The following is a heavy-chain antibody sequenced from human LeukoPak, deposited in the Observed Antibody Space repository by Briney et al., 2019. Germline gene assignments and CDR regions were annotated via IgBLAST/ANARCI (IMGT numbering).Heavy chain of an antibody. CDR3: ARGKTRRGYCSSIECYNLYYSYMDV. J-gene: IGHJ6*03. CDR1: GDSFSGSS. CDR2: IDHSGST. V-gene: IGHV4-34*01. Sequence: KPSETLSLTCAVYGDSFSGSSWSWIRQPPGKGLEWIGEIDHSGSTNYNPSLKSRVTISVDTSKNQFSLKLNSVTAADTAVYYCARGKTRRGYCSSIECYNLYYSYMDVWGRGTTVTVS. D-gene: IGHD2-2*01.